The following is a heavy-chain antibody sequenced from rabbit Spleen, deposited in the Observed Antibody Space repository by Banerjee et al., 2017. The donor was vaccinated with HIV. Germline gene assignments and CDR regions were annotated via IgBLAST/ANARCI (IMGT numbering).Heavy chain of an antibody. CDR1: GFTLSSYY. Sequence: QLEESGGGLVKPEGSLTLSCKASGFTLSSYYMNWVRQAPGKGLEWIGYIDPLFGITYYANWVNGRFSNSRENAQNTVFLQMASLTAADTATYFCARDGAGGSYFALWGPGTLVTVS. CDR2: IDPLFGIT. D-gene: IGHD8-1*01. J-gene: IGHJ4*01. V-gene: IGHV1S7*01. CDR3: ARDGAGGSYFAL.